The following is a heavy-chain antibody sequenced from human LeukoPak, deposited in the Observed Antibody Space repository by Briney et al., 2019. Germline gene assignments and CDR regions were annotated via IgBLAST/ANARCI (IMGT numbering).Heavy chain of an antibody. CDR3: ARSILPAAIPLYYYYYGMDV. V-gene: IGHV3-7*01. D-gene: IGHD2-2*02. Sequence: GGSLGLSCAASGFTLSSYWMSWVRQAPGKGLEWVANIKKEGSEKYYVDSVKGRFTISRDNAKNSLYLQMNSLRAEDTAVYYCARSILPAAIPLYYYYYGMDVWGQGTTVTVSS. CDR1: GFTLSSYW. J-gene: IGHJ6*02. CDR2: IKKEGSEK.